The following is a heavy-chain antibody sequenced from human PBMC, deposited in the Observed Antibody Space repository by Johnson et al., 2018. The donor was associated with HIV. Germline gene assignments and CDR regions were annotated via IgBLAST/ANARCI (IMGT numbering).Heavy chain of an antibody. CDR2: ISTNGGST. J-gene: IGHJ3*02. V-gene: IGHV3-64*01. CDR1: GFTFSYYG. Sequence: VQLVESGGGVVQPGKSLRLSCAASGFTFSYYGMHWVRQAPGKGLDYVSGISTNGGSTYYANSVKGRFTISRDNSKNTLYLQMGSLRAEDMAVYYCARGGGVVGKAFDSSGSRYPFDIWGQGTMVTVSS. D-gene: IGHD3-22*01. CDR3: ARGGGVVGKAFDSSGSRYPFDI.